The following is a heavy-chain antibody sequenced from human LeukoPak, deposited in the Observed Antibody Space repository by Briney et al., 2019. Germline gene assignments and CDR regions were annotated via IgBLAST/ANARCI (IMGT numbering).Heavy chain of an antibody. CDR3: ARVRATVTTSDKWFDP. J-gene: IGHJ5*02. D-gene: IGHD4-17*01. CDR1: GYTFTSYG. Sequence: GASVKVSCKASGYTFTSYGISWVRQAPGQGLEWMGWISASNGKINYAQKLQGRVTMTTDTSTSTAYMELRSPRSDDTAVYYCARVRATVTTSDKWFDPWGQGTLVTVSS. CDR2: ISASNGKI. V-gene: IGHV1-18*01.